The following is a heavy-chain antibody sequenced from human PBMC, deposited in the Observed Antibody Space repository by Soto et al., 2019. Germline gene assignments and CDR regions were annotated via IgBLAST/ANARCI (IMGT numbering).Heavy chain of an antibody. D-gene: IGHD2-2*01. CDR3: AREDRDRETGLVPAAIDGMDV. Sequence: QDQLVQSGAEVKKPGSSVKVSCKASGGTFSRYSITWVRQAPGHGLAWIGRIIPIFGIASYAQKFQGKVTITADESTSTAYMELSSVGFDDTSVYYCAREDRDRETGLVPAAIDGMDVWGQGTPVTVSS. CDR1: GGTFSRYS. J-gene: IGHJ6*02. CDR2: IIPIFGIA. V-gene: IGHV1-69*08.